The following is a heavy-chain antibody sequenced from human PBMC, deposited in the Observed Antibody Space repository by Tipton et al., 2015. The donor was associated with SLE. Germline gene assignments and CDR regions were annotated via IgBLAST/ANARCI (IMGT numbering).Heavy chain of an antibody. J-gene: IGHJ4*02. D-gene: IGHD1-26*01. V-gene: IGHV3-53*05. CDR3: AGLRPQVMGGSFDF. CDR1: GISVSNSY. CDR2: LYSGGSS. Sequence: SLRLSCAASGISVSNSYMNWVRQAPGKGLEWASVLYSGGSSYYADAVRGRFTISRDISKNILYLQMDSLRPDDTAVYYCAGLRPQVMGGSFDFWGQGTLVTVSS.